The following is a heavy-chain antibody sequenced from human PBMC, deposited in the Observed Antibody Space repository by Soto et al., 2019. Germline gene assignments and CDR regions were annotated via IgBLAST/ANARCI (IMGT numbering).Heavy chain of an antibody. CDR3: ASSSDYGDYDFDY. D-gene: IGHD4-17*01. CDR1: GFTFSSYA. CDR2: ISYDGSNK. J-gene: IGHJ4*02. Sequence: GGSLRLSCAASGFTFSSYAMHWVRQAPGKGLEWVAVISYDGSNKYYADSVKGRFTISRDNSKNTLYLQMNSLRAEDTAVYYCASSSDYGDYDFDYWGQGTLVTVSS. V-gene: IGHV3-30-3*01.